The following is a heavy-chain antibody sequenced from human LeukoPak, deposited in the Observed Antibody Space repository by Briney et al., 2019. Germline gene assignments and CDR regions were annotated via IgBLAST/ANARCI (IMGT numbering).Heavy chain of an antibody. V-gene: IGHV1-2*06. D-gene: IGHD3-22*01. CDR3: ATMGYYVLSYFDY. J-gene: IGHJ4*02. CDR2: INPNSGGT. Sequence: ASVTVSCKASGYTFTGYYMHWVRQAPGQGLEWMGRINPNSGGTNYAQKFQGRVTMTEDTSTDTAYMELSSLRSEDTAVYYCATMGYYVLSYFDYWGQGTLVTVSS. CDR1: GYTFTGYY.